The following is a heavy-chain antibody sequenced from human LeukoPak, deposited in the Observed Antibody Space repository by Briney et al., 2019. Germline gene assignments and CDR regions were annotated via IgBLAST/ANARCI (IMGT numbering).Heavy chain of an antibody. Sequence: GGSLRLSCAASGFTFSSYSMNWVRQAPGKGLEWVSYISSSSSTIYYADSVKGRFTISRDNAKNSLHLQMNSLRAEDTAVYYCARLSNDAFDIWGQGTMVTVSS. V-gene: IGHV3-48*04. CDR2: ISSSSSTI. CDR3: ARLSNDAFDI. CDR1: GFTFSSYS. D-gene: IGHD3-16*02. J-gene: IGHJ3*02.